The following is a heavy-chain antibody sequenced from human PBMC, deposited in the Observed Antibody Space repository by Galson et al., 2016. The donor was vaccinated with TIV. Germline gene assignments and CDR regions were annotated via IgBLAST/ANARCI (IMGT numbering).Heavy chain of an antibody. V-gene: IGHV1-18*01. D-gene: IGHD2-2*03. J-gene: IGHJ4*02. CDR3: ARDRLDIVAVPPGIKLGF. Sequence: QSGAEVKKPGASVKVSCKASGYTFIRYGISWVRQAPGQGLEWMGWISTFNDNTKYAQKFQGRVTMTTDTSTSTVSMELRSLRSDDTAVSYCARDRLDIVAVPPGIKLGFWGQGTPVTVSS. CDR2: ISTFNDNT. CDR1: GYTFIRYG.